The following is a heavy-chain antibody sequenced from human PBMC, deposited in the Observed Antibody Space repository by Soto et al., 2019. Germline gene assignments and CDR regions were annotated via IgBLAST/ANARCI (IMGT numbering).Heavy chain of an antibody. Sequence: QVQLVQSGAEVKKPGASVKVSCKASGYTFTGYYMHWVRQAPGQGLEWMGWINPNSGGTNYAQKFQGRVTMTRDTPISTACRELGRVRSDDTAGYYCGRGYSPRSPWGGGLGYWGQGTLVTVSS. J-gene: IGHJ4*02. CDR2: INPNSGGT. CDR3: GRGYSPRSPWGGGLGY. D-gene: IGHD2-21*01. V-gene: IGHV1-2*02. CDR1: GYTFTGYY.